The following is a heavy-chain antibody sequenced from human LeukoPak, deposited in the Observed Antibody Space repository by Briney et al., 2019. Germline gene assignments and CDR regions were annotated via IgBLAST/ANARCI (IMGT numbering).Heavy chain of an antibody. D-gene: IGHD6-19*01. CDR1: GFTFSGSA. CDR2: IRSKANSYAT. CDR3: TRPVYSSGWYQGY. Sequence: GALRLSCAASGFTFSGSAMHWVRQASGKGLEWVGRIRSKANSYATAYAASVKGRFTISRDDSKNTAYLQMNSLKTEDTAVYYCTRPVYSSGWYQGYWGQGTLVTVSS. J-gene: IGHJ4*02. V-gene: IGHV3-73*01.